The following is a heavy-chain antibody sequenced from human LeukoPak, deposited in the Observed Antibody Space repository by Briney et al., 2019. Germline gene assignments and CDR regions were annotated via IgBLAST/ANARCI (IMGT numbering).Heavy chain of an antibody. D-gene: IGHD3-10*01. CDR2: ISSSGSTI. Sequence: PGGSLRLSCAASGFTFSSYEMNWVRQAPGKGLEWVSYISSSGSTIYYADSVKGRFTISRDNAKNSLYLQMNSLRAEDTAVYYCAREGGSGSYYYYYYGMDVWGKGTTVTVSS. CDR3: AREGGSGSYYYYYYGMDV. J-gene: IGHJ6*04. CDR1: GFTFSSYE. V-gene: IGHV3-48*03.